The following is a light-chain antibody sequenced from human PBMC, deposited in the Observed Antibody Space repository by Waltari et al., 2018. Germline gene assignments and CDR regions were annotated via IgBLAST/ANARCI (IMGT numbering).Light chain of an antibody. CDR1: QSVLHSSNNKNY. Sequence: DIVMTQSPDSLAVSLGDRATINCKSSQSVLHSSNNKNYLAWYQQKPGQPPKLLIYWASTRESGVPDRFSGSGSETDFTLTVSSLQAEDVAVYYCQQYYSTPTFGQGTKLEIK. CDR2: WAS. V-gene: IGKV4-1*01. CDR3: QQYYSTPT. J-gene: IGKJ2*01.